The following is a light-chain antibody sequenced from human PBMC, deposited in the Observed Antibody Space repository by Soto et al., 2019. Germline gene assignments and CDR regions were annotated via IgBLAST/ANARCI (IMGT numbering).Light chain of an antibody. V-gene: IGLV6-57*04. CDR1: SGRIASNY. J-gene: IGLJ2*01. Sequence: NFMLTQPHSVSESPGKTVSISCTRSSGRIASNYVQWYQQRPGSAPTTVIYEDNQRPSGDPDRFSGSTDGSSNSASLTISGLQTEDEADYYCQSYDSSTVVFGGGTQLTVL. CDR3: QSYDSSTVV. CDR2: EDN.